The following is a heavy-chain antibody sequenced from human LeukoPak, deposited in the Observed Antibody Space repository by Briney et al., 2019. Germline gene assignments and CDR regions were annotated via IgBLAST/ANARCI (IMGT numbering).Heavy chain of an antibody. D-gene: IGHD3-22*01. J-gene: IGHJ4*02. Sequence: SETLSLTCTVSGGSISSGDYYWSWIRQPPGKGLEWIGYIYYSGSTYYNPSLKSRVTISVDTSKNQFSLKLSSVTAADTAVYYCARGYYYDSSGYYWSFDYWGQGTLVTVSS. CDR3: ARGYYYDSSGYYWSFDY. CDR2: IYYSGST. CDR1: GGSISSGDYY. V-gene: IGHV4-31*03.